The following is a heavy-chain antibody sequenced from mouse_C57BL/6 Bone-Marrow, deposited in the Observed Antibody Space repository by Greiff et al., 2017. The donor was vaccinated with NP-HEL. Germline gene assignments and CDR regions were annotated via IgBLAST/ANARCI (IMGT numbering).Heavy chain of an antibody. J-gene: IGHJ2*01. Sequence: QVQLKESGAELVRPGTSVKMSCKASGYTFTNYWIGWAKQRPGHGLEWIGDIYPGGGYTNYNEKFKGKATLTADKSSSTAYMQFSSLTSEDSAIYYCARYWLLPYYFDYWGQGTTLTVSS. CDR2: IYPGGGYT. V-gene: IGHV1-63*01. D-gene: IGHD2-3*01. CDR1: GYTFTNYW. CDR3: ARYWLLPYYFDY.